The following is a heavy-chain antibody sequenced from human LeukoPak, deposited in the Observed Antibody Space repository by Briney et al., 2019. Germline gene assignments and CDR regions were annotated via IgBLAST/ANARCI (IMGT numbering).Heavy chain of an antibody. Sequence: SETLSLTCSVAGYSISSGYYWGWIRQPPGKGLEWIGSISHSGSTYYNPSLKSRVTISVDTSKNHFSLKLSSVTAADTAVYYCARDSGYYDFWSGYFLSATPGGGFDPWGQGTLVTVSS. D-gene: IGHD3-3*01. V-gene: IGHV4-38-2*02. J-gene: IGHJ5*02. CDR1: GYSISSGYY. CDR2: ISHSGST. CDR3: ARDSGYYDFWSGYFLSATPGGGFDP.